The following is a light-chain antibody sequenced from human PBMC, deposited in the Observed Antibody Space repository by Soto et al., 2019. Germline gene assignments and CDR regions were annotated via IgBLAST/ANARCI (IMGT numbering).Light chain of an antibody. CDR3: QQFGTSPPST. V-gene: IGKV3-20*01. Sequence: EIVLTQSPGTLSLSPGERATLSCRASQSVSSIYLAWYQQKPGQAPRLLIYGASSRATGIPDRFSGSGSGTDFTLTISRLEPEDGAVYYCQQFGTSPPSTFGQGTRLEIK. CDR1: QSVSSIY. CDR2: GAS. J-gene: IGKJ5*01.